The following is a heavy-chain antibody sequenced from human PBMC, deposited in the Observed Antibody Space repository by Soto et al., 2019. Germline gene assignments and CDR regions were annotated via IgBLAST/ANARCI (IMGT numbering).Heavy chain of an antibody. V-gene: IGHV4-4*02. CDR3: VRDEAHYDILTGSSLGRAFDI. D-gene: IGHD3-9*01. CDR1: NASISSSNW. CDR2: IYHTGRT. Sequence: QVQLQESGPSLVKPSGTLSLTCVITNASISSSNWWSWVRQAPGKGLEWIGEIYHTGRTNYAPSLKSGVTMSIGKSNNRFSLRLTSLTAADTAVYYCVRDEAHYDILTGSSLGRAFDIWGQGTMVTVSS. J-gene: IGHJ3*02.